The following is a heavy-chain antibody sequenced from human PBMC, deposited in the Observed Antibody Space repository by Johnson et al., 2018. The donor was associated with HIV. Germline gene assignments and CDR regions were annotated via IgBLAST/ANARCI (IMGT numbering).Heavy chain of an antibody. CDR2: ISGSTIMI. V-gene: IGHV3-11*06. CDR3: ARCMIVVCITDAFDI. D-gene: IGHD3-22*01. Sequence: QVQLVESGGGLVKPGGSLRLSCTASGFTFSDYYMSWIRQAPGKGLEWVSYISGSTIMINYANFVKCRFTISRDNSKNTLYLQINSLRTEDTAVYYCARCMIVVCITDAFDIWGQGTMVTVSS. CDR1: GFTFSDYY. J-gene: IGHJ3*02.